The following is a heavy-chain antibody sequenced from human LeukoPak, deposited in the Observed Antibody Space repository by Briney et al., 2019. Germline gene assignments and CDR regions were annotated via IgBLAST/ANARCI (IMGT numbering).Heavy chain of an antibody. CDR1: GFTFSSYA. J-gene: IGHJ4*02. CDR2: ISYDGSNK. Sequence: GGSLRLSCAASGFTFSSYAMHWVRQAPGKGLEWVAVISYDGSNKYYADSVKGRFTISRDNSKNTLYLQMNSLRAEDTAVYYCAKDHSSSWYLTEDYWGQGTLVTVSS. CDR3: AKDHSSSWYLTEDY. D-gene: IGHD6-13*01. V-gene: IGHV3-30-3*01.